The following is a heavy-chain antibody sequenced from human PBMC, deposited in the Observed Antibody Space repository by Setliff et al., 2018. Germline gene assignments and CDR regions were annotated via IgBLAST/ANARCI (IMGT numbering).Heavy chain of an antibody. CDR1: GGSLSSSSYY. D-gene: IGHD4-17*01. Sequence: LSLTCTVSGGSLSSSSYYWGWIRQPPGKGLEWIGSIYYSGSTYYNPSLKSRVTISVDTSKNQFSLKLSSVTAADTAVYYCARDRVTTLENYYYYYGMDVWGQGTTVTVSS. V-gene: IGHV4-39*07. CDR2: IYYSGST. J-gene: IGHJ6*02. CDR3: ARDRVTTLENYYYYYGMDV.